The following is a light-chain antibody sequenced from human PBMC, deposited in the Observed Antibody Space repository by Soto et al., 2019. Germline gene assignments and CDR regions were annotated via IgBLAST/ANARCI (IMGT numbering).Light chain of an antibody. J-gene: IGKJ4*01. V-gene: IGKV1-39*01. CDR3: QQSYGTPLA. CDR2: TAS. CDR1: QSIGNY. Sequence: DIQMTQSPSSLSASVGDRVAVTCRTSQSIGNYLNWYQQKPGKAPKLLIHTASSLQSGVPSRFSGSGSGTNFTLTISSLQPEDFATYYCQQSYGTPLAFGGGTKVEIK.